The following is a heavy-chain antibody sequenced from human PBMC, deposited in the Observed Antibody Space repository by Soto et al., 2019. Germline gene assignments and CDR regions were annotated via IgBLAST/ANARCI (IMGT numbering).Heavy chain of an antibody. D-gene: IGHD3-9*01. J-gene: IGHJ4*02. V-gene: IGHV1-69*13. Sequence: GASVKVSCKASGGTFSSYAISWVRQAPGQGLEWMGGIIPIFGTANYAQKFQGRVTITADESTSTAYMELSSLRSEDTAVYYSARDPLGELRYFDWLYDYWGQGTLVTVSS. CDR1: GGTFSSYA. CDR2: IIPIFGTA. CDR3: ARDPLGELRYFDWLYDY.